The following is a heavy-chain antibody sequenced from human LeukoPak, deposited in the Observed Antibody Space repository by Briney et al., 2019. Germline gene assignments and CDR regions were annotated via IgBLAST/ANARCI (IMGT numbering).Heavy chain of an antibody. V-gene: IGHV1-8*01. CDR1: GYTFTSYD. CDR3: ARGRELLWFGEFYGMDV. J-gene: IGHJ6*02. D-gene: IGHD3-10*01. CDR2: MNPNSGNT. Sequence: ASVKVSCKASGYTFTSYDINWVRQATGQGLEWMGWMNPNSGNTGYAQKFQGRVTMTRNTSISTAYMELSSLRSEDTAVYYCARGRELLWFGEFYGMDVWGQGTTATVSS.